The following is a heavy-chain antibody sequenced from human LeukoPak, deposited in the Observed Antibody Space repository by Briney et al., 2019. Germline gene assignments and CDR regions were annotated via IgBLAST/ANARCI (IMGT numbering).Heavy chain of an antibody. CDR3: ARAPITSLFYFDY. CDR2: INWSGGST. J-gene: IGHJ4*02. CDR1: GFTFNKFH. D-gene: IGHD2-2*01. Sequence: PGGSLGLSCAASGFTFNKFHMNWVRQAPGKGLEWVSGINWSGGSTGYADPLRGRFTISRDNAKNSLYLQMDSLRAEDTALYYCARAPITSLFYFDYWGQGTLVTVSS. V-gene: IGHV3-20*04.